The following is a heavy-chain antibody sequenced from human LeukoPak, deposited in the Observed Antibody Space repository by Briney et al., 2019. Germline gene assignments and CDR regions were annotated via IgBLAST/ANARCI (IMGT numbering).Heavy chain of an antibody. V-gene: IGHV3-30-3*01. J-gene: IGHJ6*02. CDR2: ISYDGSNK. CDR1: GFTFSSYA. Sequence: GRSLRLSCAASGFTFSSYAMHWVRQAPGKGLEWVAVISYDGSNKYYADSVKGRFTISRDNSKNTLYLQMNSLRAEDTAVYYCARVSVVITDYYYGMDVWGQGTTVTVSS. D-gene: IGHD3-22*01. CDR3: ARVSVVITDYYYGMDV.